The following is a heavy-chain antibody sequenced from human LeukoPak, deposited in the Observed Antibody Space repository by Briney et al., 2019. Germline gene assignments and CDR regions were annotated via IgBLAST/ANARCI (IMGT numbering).Heavy chain of an antibody. CDR1: GLTFSSYE. Sequence: GGSLRLSCAASGLTFSSYEMNWVRQAPGKGLEWVSYISNSGTFIYYADSVKGRFTISRDNAKNSLYLQLESLRAEDTAVYYCAREGNSGPRDFDYWGQGTLVTVSS. CDR3: AREGNSGPRDFDY. V-gene: IGHV3-48*03. D-gene: IGHD1-1*01. J-gene: IGHJ4*02. CDR2: ISNSGTFI.